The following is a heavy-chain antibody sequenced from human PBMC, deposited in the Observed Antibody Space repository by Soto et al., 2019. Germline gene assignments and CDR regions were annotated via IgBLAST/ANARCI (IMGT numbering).Heavy chain of an antibody. V-gene: IGHV1-18*01. D-gene: IGHD1-1*01. CDR3: ARGDTYYCNWYFDY. CDR1: GFTFTNYY. J-gene: IGHJ4*02. CDR2: ISAYSGNT. Sequence: QVQLVQSGAEVKKPGASVKVSCKTSGFTFTNYYINWVRQAPGQVLEVLGWISAYSGNTNYAQNLQGRVTMTRDTAASKAYLELRSLRSDATAVYFCARGDTYYCNWYFDYWGQGTLVTVSS.